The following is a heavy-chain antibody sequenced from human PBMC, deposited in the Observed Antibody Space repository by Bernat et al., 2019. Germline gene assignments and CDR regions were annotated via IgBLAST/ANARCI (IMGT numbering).Heavy chain of an antibody. CDR1: GYTFTGYY. J-gene: IGHJ3*02. CDR3: ARESDTYSNSNVFDI. Sequence: QVQLVQSGSELKKPGASVKVSCKASGYTFTGYYMHWVRQAPGQGLEWMGRINPNSGGTNSAQKFQGRVTMTRDTSISTAYMELSRLRSDDTAVYYCARESDTYSNSNVFDIWGQGTMVTVSS. V-gene: IGHV1-2*06. D-gene: IGHD6-13*01. CDR2: INPNSGGT.